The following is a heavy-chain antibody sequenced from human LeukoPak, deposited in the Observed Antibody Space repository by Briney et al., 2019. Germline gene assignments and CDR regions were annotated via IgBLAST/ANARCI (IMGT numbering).Heavy chain of an antibody. J-gene: IGHJ4*02. CDR2: ISHDGSKK. CDR3: AKDHRFHVVTAIEPGGFFDS. D-gene: IGHD2-21*02. CDR1: GFTFSSYP. V-gene: IGHV3-30*04. Sequence: GRSLRLSCAASGFTFSSYPMHWVRQAPGKGLEWLTVISHDGSKKYYADSVMGRFTISRDNSKNTLYLQTDSLRAEDTAVYYCAKDHRFHVVTAIEPGGFFDSWGQGSLVTVSS.